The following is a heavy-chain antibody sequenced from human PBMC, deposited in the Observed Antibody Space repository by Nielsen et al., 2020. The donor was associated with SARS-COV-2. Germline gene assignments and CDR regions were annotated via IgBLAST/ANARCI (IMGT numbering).Heavy chain of an antibody. CDR1: GFTFSSYG. Sequence: GGSLRLSCAASGFTFSSYGMHWVRQAPGKGLEWVAVISYDGSNKYYADSVKGRFTISRDNSKNTLYLQMNSLRSEDTAVYYCTKGAQLGDYWGQGTLVTVSS. CDR2: ISYDGSNK. CDR3: TKGAQLGDY. J-gene: IGHJ4*02. D-gene: IGHD3-16*01. V-gene: IGHV3-30*18.